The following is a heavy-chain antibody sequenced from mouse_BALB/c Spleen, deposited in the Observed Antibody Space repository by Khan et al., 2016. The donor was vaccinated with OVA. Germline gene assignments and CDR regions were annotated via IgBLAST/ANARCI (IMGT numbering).Heavy chain of an antibody. V-gene: IGHV1S136*01. Sequence: VQLQQSGPELVEPGASVKMSCKTSGYTFTNYVLHWVKQRPGQGLEWIAYINPDNAGTRYNEIFRGKATLTSDISSTTAYLELSRLTSEDSAVYYWAREASSWDFSFPYWGQGTLVTVSA. CDR1: GYTFTNYV. CDR2: INPDNAGT. CDR3: AREASSWDFSFPY. D-gene: IGHD4-1*01. J-gene: IGHJ3*01.